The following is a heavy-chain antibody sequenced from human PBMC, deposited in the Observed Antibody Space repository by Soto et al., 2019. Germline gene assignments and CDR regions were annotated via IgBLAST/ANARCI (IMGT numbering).Heavy chain of an antibody. CDR1: GGSISSSSYY. CDR2: IYYSGST. Sequence: SETLSLTCTVSGGSISSSSYYWGWIRQPPGKGLEWIGSIYYSGSTYYNPSLKSRVTISVDTSKNQFSLKLSSVTAADTAVYYCASNRGAVRYSSGFDPWGQGTLVTVSS. CDR3: ASNRGAVRYSSGFDP. V-gene: IGHV4-39*01. J-gene: IGHJ5*02. D-gene: IGHD6-19*01.